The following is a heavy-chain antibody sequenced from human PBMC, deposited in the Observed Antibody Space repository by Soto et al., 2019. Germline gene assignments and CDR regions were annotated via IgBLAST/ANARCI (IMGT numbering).Heavy chain of an antibody. CDR2: INAGNGNT. J-gene: IGHJ4*02. CDR1: GYTFTSYA. D-gene: IGHD3-16*01. V-gene: IGHV1-3*01. CDR3: ANALGLYYFDY. Sequence: QVQLVQSGAEVKKPGASVKVSCKASGYTFTSYAMHWVRQAPGQRLEWMGWINAGNGNTKYSQKFQGRVTITRDTTASTAYMELSSLRSEDTAVYYCANALGLYYFDYWGQGTLVTVSS.